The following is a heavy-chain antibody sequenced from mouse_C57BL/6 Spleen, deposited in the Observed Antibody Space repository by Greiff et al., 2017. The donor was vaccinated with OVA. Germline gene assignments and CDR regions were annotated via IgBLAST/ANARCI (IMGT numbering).Heavy chain of an antibody. V-gene: IGHV1-55*01. CDR1: GYTFTSYW. CDR2: IYPGSGST. Sequence: QVQLKQPGAELVKPGASVKMSCKASGYTFTSYWITWVKQRPGQGLEWIGDIYPGSGSTNYNEKFKSKATLTVDTSSSTAYMQLSSLTSEDSAVYYCALYDGYYEDDYWGQGTTLTVSS. D-gene: IGHD2-3*01. CDR3: ALYDGYYEDDY. J-gene: IGHJ2*01.